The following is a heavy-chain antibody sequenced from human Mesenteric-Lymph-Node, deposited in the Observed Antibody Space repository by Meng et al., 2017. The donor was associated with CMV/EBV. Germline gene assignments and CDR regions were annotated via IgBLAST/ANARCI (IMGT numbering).Heavy chain of an antibody. CDR1: GGSISSSSYY. J-gene: IGHJ1*01. V-gene: IGHV4-39*07. Sequence: GSLRLSCTVSGGSISSSSYYWGWIRQPPGKGLEWIGSIYYSGSTYYNPSLKSRVTISVDTSKNQFSLKLSSVTAADTAVYYCARRYCSSTSCYTGGYFQHWGQGTLVTVSS. D-gene: IGHD2-2*02. CDR3: ARRYCSSTSCYTGGYFQH. CDR2: IYYSGST.